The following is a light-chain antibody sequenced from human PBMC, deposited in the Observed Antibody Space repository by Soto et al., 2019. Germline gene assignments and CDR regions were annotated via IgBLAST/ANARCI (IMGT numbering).Light chain of an antibody. Sequence: IVLTPSPGTLSLSPGESDNLSCRASESVSINLAWYPQKHGPSPRIPVYDASTRATGIQARFTRSGSGTEFTLTISSLQSEDFAVYYCQQYNNWPTFGQGTRWIS. CDR3: QQYNNWPT. CDR2: DAS. J-gene: IGKJ1*01. CDR1: ESVSIN. V-gene: IGKV3-15*01.